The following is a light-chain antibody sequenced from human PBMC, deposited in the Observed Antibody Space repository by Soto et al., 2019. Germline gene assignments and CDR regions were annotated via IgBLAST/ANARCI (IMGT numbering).Light chain of an antibody. CDR1: QSISTF. J-gene: IGKJ4*01. CDR2: GAS. V-gene: IGKV1-39*01. CDR3: QQCLSTPLLT. Sequence: DVQMTQSPSSLSASVGDRVTITCRASQSISTFLNWYQQKPGKAPKLLIYGASNLESGVPSTFSCSGSGTDFTLTISCLQPEDFATYYCQQCLSTPLLTFGGGTKVEI.